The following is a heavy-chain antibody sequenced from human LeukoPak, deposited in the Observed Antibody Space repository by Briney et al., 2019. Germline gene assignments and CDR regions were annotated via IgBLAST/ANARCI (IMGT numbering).Heavy chain of an antibody. D-gene: IGHD3-22*01. CDR3: ARADSSGYYYGDWFDP. J-gene: IGHJ5*02. Sequence: SVKVSCKASGGTFSSYAISWVRQAPGQGLEWMGGIIPIFGTANYAQKFQGRVTITTDESTSTAYMELSSLRSDDTAVYYCARADSSGYYYGDWFDPWGQGTLVTVSS. CDR1: GGTFSSYA. V-gene: IGHV1-69*05. CDR2: IIPIFGTA.